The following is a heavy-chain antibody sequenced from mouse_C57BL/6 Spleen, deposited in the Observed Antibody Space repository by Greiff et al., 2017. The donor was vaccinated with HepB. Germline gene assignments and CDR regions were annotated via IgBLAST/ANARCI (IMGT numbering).Heavy chain of an antibody. Sequence: EVKLMESGGGLVKPGGSLQLSCAASGFTFSDYGMHWVRQAPEKGLEWVAYISSGSSTIYYADTVKGRFTISRDNAKNTLFLQMTSLRSEDTAMYYCARTLRYFDVWGTGTTVTVSS. CDR3: ARTLRYFDV. V-gene: IGHV5-17*01. D-gene: IGHD1-1*01. CDR2: ISSGSSTI. CDR1: GFTFSDYG. J-gene: IGHJ1*03.